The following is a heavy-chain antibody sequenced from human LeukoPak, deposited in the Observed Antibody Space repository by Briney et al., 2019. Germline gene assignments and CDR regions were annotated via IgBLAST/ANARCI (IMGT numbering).Heavy chain of an antibody. D-gene: IGHD3-22*01. CDR2: IKQDGSEK. CDR3: ARDRNGYLYDAFDI. CDR1: GFTFSSYA. Sequence: GGSLRLSCAASGFTFSSYAMSWVRQAPGKGLEWVANIKQDGSEKYYVDSVKGRFTISRDNAKNSLYLQMNSLRAEDTAVYYCARDRNGYLYDAFDIWGQGTMVTVSS. J-gene: IGHJ3*02. V-gene: IGHV3-7*03.